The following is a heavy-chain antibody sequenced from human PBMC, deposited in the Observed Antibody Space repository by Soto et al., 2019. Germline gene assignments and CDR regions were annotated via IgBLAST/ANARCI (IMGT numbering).Heavy chain of an antibody. D-gene: IGHD3-22*01. CDR3: ARHTSYYASSGYYPFDY. J-gene: IGHJ4*02. V-gene: IGHV4-39*01. Sequence: SETLSLTCRVSGASISSGTYYWGWIRQSPGKGLEWIGSIYHGGSTYYNPSLKSRVTMSVDTSKNQVSLRLSSVTAADTALYYCARHTSYYASSGYYPFDYWGQGTLVTVSS. CDR2: IYHGGST. CDR1: GASISSGTYY.